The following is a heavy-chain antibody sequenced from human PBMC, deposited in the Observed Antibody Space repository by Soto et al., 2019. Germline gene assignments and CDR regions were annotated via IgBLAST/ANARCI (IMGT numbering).Heavy chain of an antibody. CDR3: AKNVRSLYFDY. Sequence: GGSLRLSCAASGFTFSSYVMSWVRQAPGKGLEWVSAISGSGGSTYYADSVKGRFTISRDNSKNTLYLQMNSLRAEDTAIYYCAKNVRSLYFDYWGQGTPVTVSS. D-gene: IGHD3-10*02. V-gene: IGHV3-23*01. CDR2: ISGSGGST. J-gene: IGHJ4*02. CDR1: GFTFSSYV.